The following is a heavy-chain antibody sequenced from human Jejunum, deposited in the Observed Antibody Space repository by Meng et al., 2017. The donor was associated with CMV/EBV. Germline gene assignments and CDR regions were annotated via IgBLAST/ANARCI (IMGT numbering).Heavy chain of an antibody. V-gene: IGHV3-11*06. Sequence: LGVAGGGLVKPGGVLRLSCAASGFSFSDYTIYWIRQAQGKGLEWISYIGTTSGIYPKYIDSVTGRFTIARDNAKNSVYLQLNMLRAEDTAVYYCAREGVLKRFNSWGQGTLVTVSS. CDR2: IGTTSGIYP. J-gene: IGHJ4*02. CDR3: AREGVLKRFNS. CDR1: GFSFSDYT. D-gene: IGHD4/OR15-4a*01.